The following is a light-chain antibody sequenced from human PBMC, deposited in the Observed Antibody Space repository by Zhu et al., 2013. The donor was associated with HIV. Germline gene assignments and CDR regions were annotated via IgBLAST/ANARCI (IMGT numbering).Light chain of an antibody. V-gene: IGKV4-1*01. CDR2: WAS. Sequence: DIVMTQSPDSLAVSLGERATINCKSSQSVIFSSHNENYLAWYKQKPGQPPKVLIYWASTRESGVPDRFSGSGSGTDFTLTISSLQAEDVAVYYCQQYLSTPWTFGQGTKVEIK. CDR1: QSVIFSSHNENY. CDR3: QQYLSTPWT. J-gene: IGKJ1*01.